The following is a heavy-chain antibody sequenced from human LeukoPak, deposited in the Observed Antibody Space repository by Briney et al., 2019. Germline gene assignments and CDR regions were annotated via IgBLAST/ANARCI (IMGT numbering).Heavy chain of an antibody. V-gene: IGHV3-49*04. Sequence: GGSLRLSCTASGFTFGDYAMSWVRQAPGKGLEWVGFIRSKAYGGTTEYAASVKGRFTISRDDSKSIAYLQMNSLKTEDTAVYYCTREFYYDSSGMIDYWGQGTLVTVSS. CDR3: TREFYYDSSGMIDY. J-gene: IGHJ4*02. CDR2: IRSKAYGGTT. CDR1: GFTFGDYA. D-gene: IGHD3-22*01.